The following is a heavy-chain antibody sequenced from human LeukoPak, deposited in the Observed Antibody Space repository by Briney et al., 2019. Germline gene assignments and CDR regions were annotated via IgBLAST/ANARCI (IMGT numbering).Heavy chain of an antibody. CDR1: GYTFIDYY. CDR2: INPKSGGT. CDR3: ARETYNGRYYYFDY. J-gene: IGHJ4*02. D-gene: IGHD1-26*01. Sequence: GASVKVSCKASGYTFIDYYIHWVRQAPGQGLEWMGRINPKSGGTNHAQKFQGRVTMTRDTSISTAYMELSSLRSDDTAVYFCARETYNGRYYYFDYWGQGTPVTVSS. V-gene: IGHV1-2*06.